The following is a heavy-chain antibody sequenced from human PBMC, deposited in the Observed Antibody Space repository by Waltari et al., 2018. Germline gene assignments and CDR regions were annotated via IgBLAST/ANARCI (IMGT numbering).Heavy chain of an antibody. Sequence: QVQLVQSGTEVKKPGSSVKVSCKASGGTFSSYSISWVRQAPGQGLEWMGGIIPIFGTANYAQKFQGRVTITADESTSTAYMELSSLRSDDTAVYYCARDRNYYDSSAYYYWGQGTLVTVSS. V-gene: IGHV1-69*01. CDR3: ARDRNYYDSSAYYY. D-gene: IGHD3-22*01. J-gene: IGHJ4*02. CDR1: GGTFSSYS. CDR2: IIPIFGTA.